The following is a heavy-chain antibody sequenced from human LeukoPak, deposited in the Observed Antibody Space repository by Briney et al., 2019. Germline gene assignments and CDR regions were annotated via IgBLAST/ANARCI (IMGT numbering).Heavy chain of an antibody. V-gene: IGHV1-46*01. CDR2: INPSTGGT. D-gene: IGHD6-13*01. CDR3: ARDLGDTSRFLWGNYFDH. CDR1: GYTFPNYY. J-gene: IGHJ4*02. Sequence: ASVKVSCKASGYTFPNYYIHWVRQAPGQGLEWMAIINPSTGGTHYAQRFQGGVTVTRDTSTSTVYMELSSLRSEDTAVYYCARDLGDTSRFLWGNYFDHWGQGTLVTVSS.